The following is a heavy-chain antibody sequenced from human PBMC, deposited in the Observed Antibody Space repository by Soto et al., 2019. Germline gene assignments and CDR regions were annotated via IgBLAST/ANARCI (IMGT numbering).Heavy chain of an antibody. CDR2: IYKSATT. J-gene: IGHJ5*01. Sequence: SETLSLTCSVSGDSISTVDYLWAWIRQPPGQALEYIGYIYKSATTYYNPSFESRVAISLDTSKSQFSLNVTSVTAADTAVYFCARGRYCLTGRCFPNWFDSWGQGTLITVSS. V-gene: IGHV4-30-4*01. D-gene: IGHD2-15*01. CDR3: ARGRYCLTGRCFPNWFDS. CDR1: GDSISTVDYL.